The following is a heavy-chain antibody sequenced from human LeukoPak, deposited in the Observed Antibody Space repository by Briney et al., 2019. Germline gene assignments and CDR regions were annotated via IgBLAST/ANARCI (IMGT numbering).Heavy chain of an antibody. CDR3: ARAGDMATILI. D-gene: IGHD5-24*01. Sequence: SETLSLTCTVSGGSIRSSYYYWGWIRQPPGKGLEWIGSIYDSGSTYYNPSLKSRVTISVDTSKNQFSLKLSSVTAADTAVYYCARAGDMATILIWGQGTMVTVSS. CDR2: IYDSGST. V-gene: IGHV4-39*07. J-gene: IGHJ3*02. CDR1: GGSIRSSYYY.